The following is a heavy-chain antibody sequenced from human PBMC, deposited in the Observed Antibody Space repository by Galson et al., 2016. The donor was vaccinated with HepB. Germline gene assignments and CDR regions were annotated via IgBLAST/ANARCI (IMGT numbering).Heavy chain of an antibody. V-gene: IGHV1-18*01. CDR3: VRGFGRGDAFDF. CDR1: GYSFTSRG. Sequence: SVKVSCKASGYSFTSRGVSWVRQAPGQGLEWMGWTSVHNGNTDYAQKFQGRATMTTDIPTSTIYLAMRSLKSDDPAVDYCVRGFGRGDAFDFWGQGTIITVSS. CDR2: TSVHNGNT. J-gene: IGHJ3*01. D-gene: IGHD1-26*01.